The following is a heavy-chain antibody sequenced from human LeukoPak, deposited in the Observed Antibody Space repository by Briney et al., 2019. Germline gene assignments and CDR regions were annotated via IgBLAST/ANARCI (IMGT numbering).Heavy chain of an antibody. CDR1: GYTFTGCY. Sequence: ASVKVSCNASGYTFTGCYIHWVRQAPGQGLEWMGWINPNRGDTNYAQKFQGRVTMTRDTSISTAYMELSSLRSDDTAVLYCAWWSAEKDANGSGFAYWGQGTLVTVSS. CDR3: AWWSAEKDANGSGFAY. J-gene: IGHJ4*02. V-gene: IGHV1-2*02. CDR2: INPNRGDT. D-gene: IGHD2-15*01.